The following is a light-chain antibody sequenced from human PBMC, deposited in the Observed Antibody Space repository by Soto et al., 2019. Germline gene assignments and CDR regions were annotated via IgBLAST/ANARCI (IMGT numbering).Light chain of an antibody. J-gene: IGKJ4*01. Sequence: DIQMTQSPSSLSASVGDRVTITCQASEDIRNYLNWYQQTPGKAPKLLIYDASTLETGVPSRFSGSGSGTDFTFTISSLQTEDLATYYCQQYDNLPLTFGGGTRVEIK. V-gene: IGKV1-33*01. CDR1: EDIRNY. CDR2: DAS. CDR3: QQYDNLPLT.